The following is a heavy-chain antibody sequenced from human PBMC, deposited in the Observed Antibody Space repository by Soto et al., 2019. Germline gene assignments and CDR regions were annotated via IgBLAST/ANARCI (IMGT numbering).Heavy chain of an antibody. D-gene: IGHD3-22*01. J-gene: IGHJ5*02. CDR2: IIPLLGIT. Sequence: GASVKVSCKASGGTFSGYAINWVRQAPGQGLEWMGGIIPLLGITDYAQKFQGRVTITADESTSTAYMELSSLRSEDTAVYYCARGGLRITMIVVSTFPFDPWGQGTLVTVSS. CDR3: ARGGLRITMIVVSTFPFDP. V-gene: IGHV1-69*13. CDR1: GGTFSGYA.